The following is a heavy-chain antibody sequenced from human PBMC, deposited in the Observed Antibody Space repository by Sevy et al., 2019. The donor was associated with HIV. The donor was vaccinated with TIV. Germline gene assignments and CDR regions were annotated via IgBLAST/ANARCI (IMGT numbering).Heavy chain of an antibody. V-gene: IGHV3-33*01. D-gene: IGHD2-8*01. Sequence: GGSLRLSCAASGFTFSSYGIHWVRQAPGKGLEWVAVIWYDGSNKYYVDSVKGQFTISRDNSKNTLYLQMNSLRAEDTAVYYCARDRGYCNNGVCYRMDVWGQGTTVTVSS. J-gene: IGHJ6*02. CDR2: IWYDGSNK. CDR3: ARDRGYCNNGVCYRMDV. CDR1: GFTFSSYG.